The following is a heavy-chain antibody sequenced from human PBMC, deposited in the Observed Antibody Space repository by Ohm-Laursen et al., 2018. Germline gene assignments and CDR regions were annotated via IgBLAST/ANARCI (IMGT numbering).Heavy chain of an antibody. CDR1: GYTFTDFY. CDR3: ARCVDCYDSSGPVGY. J-gene: IGHJ4*02. D-gene: IGHD3-22*01. CDR2: INPNSGGT. Sequence: ATVKISCRASGYTFTDFYIHWVRQAPGQGLEWMGWINPNSGGTNYAQKFQGRVTMTRDTSITTAYMELSRLRSDDTAIYYCARCVDCYDSSGPVGYWGQGTLVTVSS. V-gene: IGHV1-2*02.